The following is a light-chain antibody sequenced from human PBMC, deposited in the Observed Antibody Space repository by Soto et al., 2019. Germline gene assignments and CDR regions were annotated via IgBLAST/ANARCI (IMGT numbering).Light chain of an antibody. J-gene: IGKJ5*01. CDR1: QRVSSN. CDR2: GAS. CDR3: QQQNNWPPIT. Sequence: EIVMTQSPATLSVSPGERATLSCRASQRVSSNLAWYQQKPGHAPRLLIYGASTRATGIPAKFSGSRSGTEHTLSSSHLQYEDLAVYYRQQQNNWPPITVGQGKRQQIK. V-gene: IGKV3-15*01.